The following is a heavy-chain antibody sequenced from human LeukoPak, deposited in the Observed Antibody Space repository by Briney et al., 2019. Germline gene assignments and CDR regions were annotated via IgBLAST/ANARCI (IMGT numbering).Heavy chain of an antibody. CDR3: ASTTRRGYSYGSLDY. D-gene: IGHD5-18*01. Sequence: KPSETLSLTCTVSGGSISSSSYYWGWIRQPPGKGLEWIGSIYYSGSTYYNPSLKSRVTMSVDTSKNQFSLKLSSVTAADTAVYYCASTTRRGYSYGSLDYWGQGTLVTVSS. CDR1: GGSISSSSYY. J-gene: IGHJ4*02. CDR2: IYYSGST. V-gene: IGHV4-39*07.